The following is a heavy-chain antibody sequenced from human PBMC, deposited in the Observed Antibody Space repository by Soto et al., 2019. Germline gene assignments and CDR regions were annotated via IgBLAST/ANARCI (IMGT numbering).Heavy chain of an antibody. D-gene: IGHD4-4*01. Sequence: QVQLVQSGAEVKKPGASVKVSCKASGYTFTSYGISWVRQAPGQWLEWMGWISAYNGNTNYAQKLQGRVTMTTDTPRSTAKRGRWSLRSDDTAVYYGGGGGCGTVPTCVPDSGGQGPLVPVSS. CDR1: GYTFTSYG. V-gene: IGHV1-18*01. CDR2: ISAYNGNT. CDR3: GGGGCGTVPTCVPDS. J-gene: IGHJ4*02.